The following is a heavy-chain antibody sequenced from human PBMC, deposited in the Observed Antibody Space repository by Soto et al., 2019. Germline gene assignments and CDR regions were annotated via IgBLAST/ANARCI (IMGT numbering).Heavy chain of an antibody. D-gene: IGHD4-17*01. CDR3: ARTTVTASYYYMDV. CDR1: GYTFTNYG. Sequence: QVQLVQSGAEVKQPGASVKVSCKASGYTFTNYGFTWVRQSPGQGLEWLGWISTYNGNTKYAQKVQGRLTMTTDTSTSTANMELTSLRSGDTALDYCARTTVTASYYYMDVWGKGSTVTVSS. J-gene: IGHJ6*03. V-gene: IGHV1-18*01. CDR2: ISTYNGNT.